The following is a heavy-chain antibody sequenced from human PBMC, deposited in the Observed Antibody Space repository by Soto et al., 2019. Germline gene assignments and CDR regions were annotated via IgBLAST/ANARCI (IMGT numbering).Heavy chain of an antibody. CDR1: GYTFTSYA. CDR2: INAGNGNT. J-gene: IGHJ4*02. Sequence: QVQLVQSGAEEKKPGASVKVSCKASGYTFTSYAMHWVRQAPGQRLESMGWINAGNGNTKYSQKFQDRVTITTDTSASTAYMELSSLKSEDTAVYYCARDVAAADYWGQGTLVTVSS. V-gene: IGHV1-3*05. D-gene: IGHD6-13*01. CDR3: ARDVAAADY.